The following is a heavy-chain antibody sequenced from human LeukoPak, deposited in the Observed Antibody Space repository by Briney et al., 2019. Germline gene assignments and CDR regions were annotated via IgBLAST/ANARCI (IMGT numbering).Heavy chain of an antibody. CDR2: ISYDGSNK. V-gene: IGHV3-30-3*01. Sequence: GGSLRLSCAASGFTFSSYAMHWVRQAPGKGLEWVAVISYDGSNKYCADSVKGRFTISRDNSKNTLYLQMNSLRAEDTAVYYCARDRVALLTAYGDYSCGYFDYWGQGTLVTVSS. CDR3: ARDRVALLTAYGDYSCGYFDY. CDR1: GFTFSSYA. J-gene: IGHJ4*02. D-gene: IGHD4-17*01.